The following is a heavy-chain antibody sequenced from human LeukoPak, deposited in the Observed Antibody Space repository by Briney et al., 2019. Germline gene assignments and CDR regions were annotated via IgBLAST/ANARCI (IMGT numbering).Heavy chain of an antibody. J-gene: IGHJ4*02. CDR2: IYSGGNT. Sequence: PGGSLRLSCAASGFTVSSNYMSWVRQAPGKGLEWVSVIYSGGNTYYADSVKGRFTISRDNSKNTLYLQMNSLRAEDTAMYYCARGDYGDYSGGYYFDYWGQGTLVTVSS. V-gene: IGHV3-53*01. CDR1: GFTVSSNY. CDR3: ARGDYGDYSGGYYFDY. D-gene: IGHD4-17*01.